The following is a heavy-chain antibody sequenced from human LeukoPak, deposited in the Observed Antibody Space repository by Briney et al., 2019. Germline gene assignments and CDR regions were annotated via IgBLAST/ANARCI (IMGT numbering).Heavy chain of an antibody. V-gene: IGHV1-2*02. J-gene: IGHJ3*02. CDR1: GYTFTVYY. CDR3: ARIPARDAFDI. Sequence: GASVRVSYRASGYTFTVYYMHWVRQARGQGREWMGWTNPNSGGTNYAQKFQGRVTMTRDTSISTAYMELSRLRSDDTAVYYCARIPARDAFDIWGQGTMVTVSS. CDR2: TNPNSGGT.